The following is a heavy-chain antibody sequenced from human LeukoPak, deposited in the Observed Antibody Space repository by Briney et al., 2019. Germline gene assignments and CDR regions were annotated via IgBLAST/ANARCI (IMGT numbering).Heavy chain of an antibody. D-gene: IGHD6-13*01. CDR1: GGSISSSSYY. J-gene: IGHJ5*02. Sequence: PSETLSLTCTVSGGSISSSSYYWGWIRQPPGKGLEWIGSIYYSGSTYYNPSLKSRVTISVDTSKNQFSLKLSSVTAADTAVYYCARVWYSSSWELSPWGQGTLVTVSS. CDR3: ARVWYSSSWELSP. V-gene: IGHV4-39*07. CDR2: IYYSGST.